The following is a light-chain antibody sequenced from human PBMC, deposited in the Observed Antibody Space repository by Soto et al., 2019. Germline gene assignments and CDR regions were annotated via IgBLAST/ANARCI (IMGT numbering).Light chain of an antibody. CDR2: SSD. V-gene: IGLV1-44*01. CDR1: SSNIGSST. J-gene: IGLJ2*01. Sequence: QSVLTQPPSASGTPGQRVTISCSGSSSNIGSSTVNWYQQLPGTAPKLLIYSSDQRPSGVPDRFSGSKSGTSASLAISGLQSEDEADYYCAAWDDSLNGVVFGGGTQLTVL. CDR3: AAWDDSLNGVV.